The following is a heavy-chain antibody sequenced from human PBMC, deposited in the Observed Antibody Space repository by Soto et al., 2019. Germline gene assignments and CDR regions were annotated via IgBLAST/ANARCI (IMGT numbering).Heavy chain of an antibody. CDR1: GFSLSTRDVG. Sequence: QITLNESGPTLVKPTQTLTLTCTFSGFSLSTRDVGVCWIRQPPGEALECLGVVYWDDSKTYSPSLESMLTMSKDTSKYQVVLRMTKMYPVDTATYYCAHCRGGVASFWGQGTMVTVSS. CDR3: AHCRGGVASF. CDR2: VYWDDSK. J-gene: IGHJ4*02. D-gene: IGHD2-2*01. V-gene: IGHV2-5*02.